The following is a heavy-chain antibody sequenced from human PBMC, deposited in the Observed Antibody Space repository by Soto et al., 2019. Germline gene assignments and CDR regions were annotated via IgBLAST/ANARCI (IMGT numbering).Heavy chain of an antibody. Sequence: GGSLRLSCAASGFTFSSYSMNWVRQAPGKGLEWVSSISSSGTYIYYADSVKARFTISRDNAKNSLSLQMDSLRAEDTAVYYCARKNTGAYYNSDDAFDIWGQGTMVTVSS. J-gene: IGHJ3*02. CDR3: ARKNTGAYYNSDDAFDI. CDR2: ISSSGTYI. V-gene: IGHV3-21*01. D-gene: IGHD7-27*01. CDR1: GFTFSSYS.